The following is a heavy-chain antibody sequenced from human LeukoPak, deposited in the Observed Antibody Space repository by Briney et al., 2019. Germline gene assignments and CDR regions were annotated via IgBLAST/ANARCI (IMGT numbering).Heavy chain of an antibody. J-gene: IGHJ4*02. Sequence: PGGSLRLSCAASGFTFSSYAMSWVRQAPGKGLEWVSAISGSGGSTYYADSVKGRFTISRDNSKNTLYLQMNSLRAEDTAVYYCAKVRGGKYCSGGSCYFDYWGQGTLVTVSS. CDR3: AKVRGGKYCSGGSCYFDY. CDR1: GFTFSSYA. CDR2: ISGSGGST. D-gene: IGHD2-15*01. V-gene: IGHV3-23*01.